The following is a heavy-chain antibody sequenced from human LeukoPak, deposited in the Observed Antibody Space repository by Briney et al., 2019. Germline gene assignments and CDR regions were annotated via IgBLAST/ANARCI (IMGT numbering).Heavy chain of an antibody. CDR1: GGSFSGYY. CDR2: INHSGST. Sequence: SETLSLTCAVYGGSFSGYYWSWIRQPPGKGLEWIGEINHSGSTTYNPSLKSRVTISVDTSKNQFSLNLTSVTAAGTAVYYCARHSYGFDWGQGTLVTVSS. V-gene: IGHV4-34*01. D-gene: IGHD5-18*01. CDR3: ARHSYGFD. J-gene: IGHJ4*02.